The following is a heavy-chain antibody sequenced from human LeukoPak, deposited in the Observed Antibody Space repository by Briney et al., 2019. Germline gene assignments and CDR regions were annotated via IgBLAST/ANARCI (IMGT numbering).Heavy chain of an antibody. D-gene: IGHD3-10*01. CDR1: GFTFSSYA. Sequence: GGSLRLSCAASGFTFSSYAMSWVRQAPGKGLECVSTISGSDGSTYYTDSVKGRFTISRDNSKNMLSLQMNSLRAEDTAVYYCAKDQNYYASGSYYNNWGQGTLVTVSS. CDR2: ISGSDGST. J-gene: IGHJ4*02. V-gene: IGHV3-23*01. CDR3: AKDQNYYASGSYYNN.